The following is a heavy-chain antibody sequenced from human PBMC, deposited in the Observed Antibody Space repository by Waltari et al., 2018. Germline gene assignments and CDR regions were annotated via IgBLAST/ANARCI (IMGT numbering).Heavy chain of an antibody. J-gene: IGHJ4*02. D-gene: IGHD3-16*01. CDR3: ARVGAIISLDY. Sequence: EVQLVESGGGLVNPGGSLRLSCAASGFTFSNFAINWVRQAPGKGLELVSSIIRTSSYIYYADSVKGRFTISRDNAKNSLYLQMNSLRADDTAVYYCARVGAIISLDYWGQGTLVTVSS. V-gene: IGHV3-21*01. CDR2: IIRTSSYI. CDR1: GFTFSNFA.